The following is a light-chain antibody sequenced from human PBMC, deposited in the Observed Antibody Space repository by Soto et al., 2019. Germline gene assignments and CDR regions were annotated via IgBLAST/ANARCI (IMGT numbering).Light chain of an antibody. CDR3: QQRRSWPPA. CDR2: DAS. V-gene: IGKV3-11*01. Sequence: EIVLTQSPATLSLSPGERATLSCRASQSVNNYLAWYQQKPGQAPRLLISDASNRATGIPARFIGSRSGTDFTLTISSLEPEDFAVYYCQQRRSWPPAFGGGTKVEIK. J-gene: IGKJ4*01. CDR1: QSVNNY.